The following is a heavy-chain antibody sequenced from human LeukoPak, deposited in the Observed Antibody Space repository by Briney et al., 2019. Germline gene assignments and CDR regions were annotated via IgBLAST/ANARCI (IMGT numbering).Heavy chain of an antibody. J-gene: IGHJ4*02. D-gene: IGHD6-19*01. CDR3: ARAPGNSSGWCFDY. V-gene: IGHV4-34*01. CDR2: INHSGST. CDR1: GGSFRGYY. Sequence: TSETLSLTCAVYGGSFRGYYWSWIRQPPGKGLEWIGEINHSGSTNYNPSLKSRVTISVDTSKNQFSLKLSSVTAADTAVYYCARAPGNSSGWCFDYWGQGTLVTVSS.